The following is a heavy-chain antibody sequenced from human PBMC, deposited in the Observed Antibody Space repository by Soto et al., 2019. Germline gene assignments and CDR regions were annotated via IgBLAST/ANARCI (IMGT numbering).Heavy chain of an antibody. V-gene: IGHV4-34*12. CDR2: IFHGGST. Sequence: NPSETLALTCAVYDTSFSGYDWGWIRQPPGKGLEWIGEIFHGGSTDYSPSLKSRVTISVDTSKNQFSLELSSVTAADTAVYYCARPHYDSNTFYSFFDYWGQGTLVTVSS. CDR1: DTSFSGYD. J-gene: IGHJ4*02. CDR3: ARPHYDSNTFYSFFDY. D-gene: IGHD3-22*01.